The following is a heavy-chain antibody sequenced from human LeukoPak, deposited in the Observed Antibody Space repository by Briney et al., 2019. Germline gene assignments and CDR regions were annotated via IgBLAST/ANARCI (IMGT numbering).Heavy chain of an antibody. D-gene: IGHD2-21*01. Sequence: GGSLRLSCAVSGITLSNYGMSWVRQVPGKGLEWVAGISDSGGRTNYADSVKGRSTISRDNPKNTLYLQMNSLRAEDTAVYFCAKRGVVIRVILVGFHKEAYYFDSWGQGALVTVSS. CDR1: GITLSNYG. J-gene: IGHJ4*02. CDR3: AKRGVVIRVILVGFHKEAYYFDS. CDR2: ISDSGGRT. V-gene: IGHV3-23*01.